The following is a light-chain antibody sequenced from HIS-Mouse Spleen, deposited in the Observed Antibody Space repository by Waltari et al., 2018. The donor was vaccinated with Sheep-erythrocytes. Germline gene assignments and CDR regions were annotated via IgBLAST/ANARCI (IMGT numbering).Light chain of an antibody. CDR3: QVWKV. CDR1: KLGDKY. Sequence: SYELTQPPSVSVSPGQTASIPCSGDKLGDKYACWYQQKPGQSPVLVIYQDSKRPSGIPERFSGSNSGNTATLTISRVEAGDEADYYCQVWKVFGGGTKLTVL. CDR2: QDS. V-gene: IGLV3-1*01. J-gene: IGLJ2*01.